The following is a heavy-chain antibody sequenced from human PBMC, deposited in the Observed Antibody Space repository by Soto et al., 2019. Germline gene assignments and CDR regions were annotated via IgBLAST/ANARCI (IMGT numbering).Heavy chain of an antibody. D-gene: IGHD2-15*01. CDR2: ISSSSSTI. CDR3: ARMYCSGGSCYAVRLNWFDP. V-gene: IGHV3-48*01. CDR1: GFTFSSYS. Sequence: GGSLRLSCAASGFTFSSYSMNWVRQAPGKGLEWVSYISSSSSTIYYADSVKGRFTISRDNAKNSLYLQMNSLRAEDTAVYYCARMYCSGGSCYAVRLNWFDPWGQGTLVTVSS. J-gene: IGHJ5*02.